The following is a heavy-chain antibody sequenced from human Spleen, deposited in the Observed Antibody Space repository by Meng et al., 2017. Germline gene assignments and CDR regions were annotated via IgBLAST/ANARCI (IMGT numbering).Heavy chain of an antibody. Sequence: ASVKVSCKASGYIFTSYGISWVRQAPGQGLEWMGWISSYNGNTNYGQKVQDRVTMTTDTSTNTAYMELRSLRSDDTAVYYCARGKTYNWNDPYGVDVWGQGTTVTVSS. CDR1: GYIFTSYG. CDR2: ISSYNGNT. D-gene: IGHD1-1*01. V-gene: IGHV1-18*01. J-gene: IGHJ6*02. CDR3: ARGKTYNWNDPYGVDV.